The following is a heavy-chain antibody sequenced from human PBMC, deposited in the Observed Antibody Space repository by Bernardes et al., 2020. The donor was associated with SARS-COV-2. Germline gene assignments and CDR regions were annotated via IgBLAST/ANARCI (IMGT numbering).Heavy chain of an antibody. CDR3: ARDPIAARPTFDY. V-gene: IGHV3-7*03. J-gene: IGHJ4*02. CDR1: GFTFRRSW. Sequence: GGALRLSCAASGFTFRRSWLSWIRQAPGKGLAWVANIKQDGREHYYVDSVKGRFTISRDNAKNSLFLQMNSLRAEDTAVYYCARDPIAARPTFDYWGQGTLVTVSS. D-gene: IGHD6-6*01. CDR2: IKQDGREH.